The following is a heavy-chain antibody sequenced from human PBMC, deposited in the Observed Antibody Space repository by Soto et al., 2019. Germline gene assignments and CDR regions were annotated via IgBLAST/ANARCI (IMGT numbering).Heavy chain of an antibody. V-gene: IGHV3-23*01. CDR1: GFTFSSYA. CDR2: ISGSGGST. D-gene: IGHD3-22*01. CDR3: ARAYYYDSSGVNWFDP. Sequence: EVQLLESGGGLVQPGGSLRLSCAASGFTFSSYAMSWVRQAPGKGLEWVSAISGSGGSTYYADSVKGRFTISRDNSKNTLYLQMNSLRAEDTAVYYCARAYYYDSSGVNWFDPWGQGTLVTVSS. J-gene: IGHJ5*02.